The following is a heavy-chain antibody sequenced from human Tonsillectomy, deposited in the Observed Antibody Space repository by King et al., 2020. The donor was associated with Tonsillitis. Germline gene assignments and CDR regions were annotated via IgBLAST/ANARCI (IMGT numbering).Heavy chain of an antibody. CDR1: GFTFRSYG. J-gene: IGHJ1*01. V-gene: IGHV3-30*03. D-gene: IGHD3-22*01. Sequence: VQLVESGGGVVQPGRSLRLSCAASGFTFRSYGMHWVRPAPGKGLEWVAVISYDGRIKYYADSVMGRFTISRDNSKNTLYLQINSLRVEVTDVYYCAGTALYDSSGYRDEYFQHWGQGTRLTVSS. CDR3: AGTALYDSSGYRDEYFQH. CDR2: ISYDGRIK.